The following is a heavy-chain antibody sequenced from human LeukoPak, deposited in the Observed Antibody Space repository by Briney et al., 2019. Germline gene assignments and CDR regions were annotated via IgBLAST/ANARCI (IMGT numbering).Heavy chain of an antibody. D-gene: IGHD3-22*01. V-gene: IGHV3-23*01. J-gene: IGHJ4*02. CDR2: TGSNGVT. CDR3: GIRDTSDYYVC. CDR1: GFTFRTYA. Sequence: AGGSLRLSCTGSGFTFRTYAFSWVRQGPGKGLEWVSATGSNGVTYYADSVKGRFTISRDNSKNALYLQMNGLRADDTAVYYCGIRDTSDYYVCWGQGTLVTVSS.